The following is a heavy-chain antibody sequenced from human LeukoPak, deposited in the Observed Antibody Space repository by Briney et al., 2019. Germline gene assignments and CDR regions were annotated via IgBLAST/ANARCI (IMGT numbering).Heavy chain of an antibody. D-gene: IGHD1-26*01. V-gene: IGHV1-8*01. CDR3: ASYSGSYFYYYGMDV. CDR1: GYTFTTYD. Sequence: ASVKVSCKASGYTFTTYDITWVRQATGQGLEWMGWMNPNSGDTAYAQKFQGRVTMTRDTSISTAYMELSRLRSDDTAVYYCASYSGSYFYYYGMDVWGQGTTVTVSS. CDR2: MNPNSGDT. J-gene: IGHJ6*02.